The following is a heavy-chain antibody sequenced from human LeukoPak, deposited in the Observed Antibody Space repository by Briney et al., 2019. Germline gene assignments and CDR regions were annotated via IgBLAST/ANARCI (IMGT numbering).Heavy chain of an antibody. CDR1: GGTFSSYA. CDR2: IIPIFGTA. J-gene: IGHJ3*02. D-gene: IGHD3-22*01. Sequence: ASVKVSCKASGGTFSSYAISWVRQAPGQGLEWMGGIIPIFGTANYAQKFQGRVTITTDESTSTAYMELSRLRSEDTAVYYCARVKKGYDAFDIWGQGTMVTVSS. CDR3: ARVKKGYDAFDI. V-gene: IGHV1-69*05.